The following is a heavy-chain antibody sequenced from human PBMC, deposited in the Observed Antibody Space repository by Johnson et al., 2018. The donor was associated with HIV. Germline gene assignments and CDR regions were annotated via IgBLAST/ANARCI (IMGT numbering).Heavy chain of an antibody. Sequence: VQLVESGGGVVQPGRSLRLSCAASGFTVSSTYMSWVRQAPGKGLEWVSIIFSGGSTYYAASVMGRFTVSRDNSKNALYLQMHSLTAEDTALYYCARGSRLTGTTVAFDIWGQGTMVTVSS. J-gene: IGHJ3*02. CDR1: GFTVSSTY. V-gene: IGHV3-66*01. CDR2: IFSGGST. D-gene: IGHD1-7*01. CDR3: ARGSRLTGTTVAFDI.